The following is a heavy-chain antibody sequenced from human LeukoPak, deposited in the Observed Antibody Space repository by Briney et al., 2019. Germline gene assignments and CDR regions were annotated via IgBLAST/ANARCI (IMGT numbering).Heavy chain of an antibody. CDR3: ARPHYGDFGDDAFDI. CDR1: GFTFSSYG. V-gene: IGHV3-21*01. Sequence: PGGSLRLSCAASGFTFSSYGMHWVRQAPGKGLEWVSSISSSSSYIYYADSVKGRFTISRDNAKNSLYLQMNSLRAEDTAVYYCARPHYGDFGDDAFDIWGQGTMVTVSS. D-gene: IGHD4-17*01. J-gene: IGHJ3*02. CDR2: ISSSSSYI.